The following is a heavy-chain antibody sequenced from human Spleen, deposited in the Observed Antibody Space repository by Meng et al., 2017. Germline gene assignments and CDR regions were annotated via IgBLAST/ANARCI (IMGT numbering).Heavy chain of an antibody. CDR3: ATIDWSAGAFDY. J-gene: IGHJ4*02. Sequence: GESLKISCAASGFTFSSYEMNWVRQAPGKGLEWVSYISSSGSTIYYADSVKGRFTISRDNAKNSLYLQMNSLRADDTAVYYCATIDWSAGAFDYWGQGDLVTVSS. CDR1: GFTFSSYE. D-gene: IGHD3-9*01. V-gene: IGHV3-48*03. CDR2: ISSSGSTI.